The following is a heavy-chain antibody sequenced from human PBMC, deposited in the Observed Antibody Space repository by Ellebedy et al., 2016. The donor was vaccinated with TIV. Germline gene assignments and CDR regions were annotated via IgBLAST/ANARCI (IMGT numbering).Heavy chain of an antibody. D-gene: IGHD6-19*01. J-gene: IGHJ2*01. V-gene: IGHV3-48*02. CDR3: ARDRIEGIAVAGTPYWYFDL. Sequence: GESLKISCAASGFTFSSYSMNWVRQAPGKGLEWVSYISSSSSTIYYADSVKGRFTISRDNAKNSLYLQMNSLRDEDTAVYYCARDRIEGIAVAGTPYWYFDLWGRGTLVTVSS. CDR2: ISSSSSTI. CDR1: GFTFSSYS.